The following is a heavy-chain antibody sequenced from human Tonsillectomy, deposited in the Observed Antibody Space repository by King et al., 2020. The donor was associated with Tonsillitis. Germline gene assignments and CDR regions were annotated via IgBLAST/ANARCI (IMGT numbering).Heavy chain of an antibody. CDR3: AREVVTGTTADYYFDY. Sequence: QLVQSGAEVKKPGSSVKVSCKASGCTFSSYAISWVRQAPGQGLEWMGRIIPILGIATYAKKFQGRVTITADKSTSTAYMELSRLRSEDTAVYYCAREVVTGTTADYYFDYWGQGTLVTVSS. V-gene: IGHV1-69*04. D-gene: IGHD1-7*01. CDR1: GCTFSSYA. J-gene: IGHJ4*02. CDR2: IIPILGIA.